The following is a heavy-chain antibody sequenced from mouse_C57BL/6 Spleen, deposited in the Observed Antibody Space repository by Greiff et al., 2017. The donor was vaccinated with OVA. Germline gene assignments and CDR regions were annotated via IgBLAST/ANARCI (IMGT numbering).Heavy chain of an antibody. J-gene: IGHJ1*03. D-gene: IGHD4-1*01. Sequence: QVQLKQPGAELVKPGASVKLSCKASGYTFTSYWMHWVKQRPGQGLEWIGMIHPNSGSTNYNEKFKSKATLTVDKSSSTAYMQLSSLTSEDSAVYYCARTWEGYFDVWGTGTTVTVSS. CDR1: GYTFTSYW. CDR2: IHPNSGST. CDR3: ARTWEGYFDV. V-gene: IGHV1-64*01.